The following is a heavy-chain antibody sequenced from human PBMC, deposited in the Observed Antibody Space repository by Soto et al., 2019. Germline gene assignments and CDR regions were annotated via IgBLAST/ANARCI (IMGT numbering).Heavy chain of an antibody. Sequence: QVQLVQSGADVKKPGASVKVSCKTSGYTFSGYFMHWLRQAPGQGLEWMGWMNPNSGGTEYAQNFQGRVSMTWDTSISTAYMELSRLGSDDTAIYYCARGYYCSSGSVFDYWRQGTLVTV. CDR3: ARGYYCSSGSVFDY. CDR1: GYTFSGYF. D-gene: IGHD1-26*01. CDR2: MNPNSGGT. J-gene: IGHJ4*02. V-gene: IGHV1-2*02.